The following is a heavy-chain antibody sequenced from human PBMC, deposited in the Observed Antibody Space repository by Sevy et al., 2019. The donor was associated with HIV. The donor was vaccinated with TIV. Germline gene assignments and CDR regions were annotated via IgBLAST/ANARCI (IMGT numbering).Heavy chain of an antibody. D-gene: IGHD1-26*01. CDR1: GFSFSYYG. J-gene: IGHJ6*02. CDR2: ISHDGINE. Sequence: GGSLRLSCIGSGFSFSYYGIHWVRQSPGKGLDWVALISHDGINEYYEDSVKGRFTISRDNCKNTVYLEMNSLRNEDTAIYFCANAYSGSYSHSYLYALDVWGQGTTVTVSS. CDR3: ANAYSGSYSHSYLYALDV. V-gene: IGHV3-30*18.